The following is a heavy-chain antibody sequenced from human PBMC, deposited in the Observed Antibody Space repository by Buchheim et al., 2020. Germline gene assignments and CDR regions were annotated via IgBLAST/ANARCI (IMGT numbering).Heavy chain of an antibody. V-gene: IGHV3-30*18. CDR1: GFTFSSYG. Sequence: QVQLVESGGGVVQPGRSLRLSCAASGFTFSSYGMHWVRQAPGKGLEWVAVISYDGSNKYYADSVKGRFTISRDNSKNTLYLQMNSLGDEDTAVYYCAKDRKFIAAAGTRWPKDGMDVWGQGTT. CDR2: ISYDGSNK. CDR3: AKDRKFIAAAGTRWPKDGMDV. D-gene: IGHD6-13*01. J-gene: IGHJ6*02.